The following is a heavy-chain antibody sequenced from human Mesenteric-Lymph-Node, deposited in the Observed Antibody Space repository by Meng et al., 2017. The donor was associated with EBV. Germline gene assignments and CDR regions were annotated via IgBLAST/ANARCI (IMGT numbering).Heavy chain of an antibody. Sequence: QVQLVESGGGVVQPGRXXXLSCAASGFTFSNHAMHWVRQAPGKGLEWVAVTPYDGSTQYYADSVKGRFTVSRDNSKNMLYLQLSSLRAEDTAVYYCARDNQNVDDSSGYYSLFDYWGQGTLVTVSS. CDR1: GFTFSNHA. V-gene: IGHV3-30-3*01. J-gene: IGHJ4*02. D-gene: IGHD3-22*01. CDR2: TPYDGSTQ. CDR3: ARDNQNVDDSSGYYSLFDY.